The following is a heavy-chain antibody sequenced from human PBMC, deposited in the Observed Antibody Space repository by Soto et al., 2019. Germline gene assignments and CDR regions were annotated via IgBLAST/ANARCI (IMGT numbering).Heavy chain of an antibody. CDR3: AKDESSGWYFSPGY. Sequence: GGSLRLSCAASGFTFSSYGMHWVRQAPGKGLEWVAVISYDGSNKYYADSVKGRFTISRDNSKNTLYLQMNSLRAEDTAVYYCAKDESSGWYFSPGYWGQGTLVTVSS. J-gene: IGHJ4*02. CDR1: GFTFSSYG. V-gene: IGHV3-30*18. D-gene: IGHD6-19*01. CDR2: ISYDGSNK.